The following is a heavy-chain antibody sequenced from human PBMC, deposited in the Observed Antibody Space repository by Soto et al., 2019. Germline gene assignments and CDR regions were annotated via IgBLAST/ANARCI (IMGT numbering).Heavy chain of an antibody. D-gene: IGHD7-27*01. V-gene: IGHV3-21*01. J-gene: IGHJ6*02. Sequence: GGSLRLSCAASGFTFSSYIMNWVRQSPGKGLEWVSSISSSSSYIYYADSVKGRFTISRDNAKNSLYLQMNSLRAEDTAVYYCARVPARAWDGMDVWGQGTTVTVSS. CDR1: GFTFSSYI. CDR2: ISSSSSYI. CDR3: ARVPARAWDGMDV.